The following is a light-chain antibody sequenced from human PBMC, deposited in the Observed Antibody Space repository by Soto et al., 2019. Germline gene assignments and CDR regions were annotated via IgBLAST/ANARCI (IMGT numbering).Light chain of an antibody. CDR2: DVS. CDR1: SSDVGGYNY. Sequence: QSVLTQPRSVSGSPGQSVTISCTGTSSDVGGYNYVSWYQQHPGKAPKLVIYDVSKRPSGVPDRFSGSKSANTASLTISGLQAEDEADYYCSSYAGNSLWVFGGGTKLTVL. J-gene: IGLJ3*02. CDR3: SSYAGNSLWV. V-gene: IGLV2-11*01.